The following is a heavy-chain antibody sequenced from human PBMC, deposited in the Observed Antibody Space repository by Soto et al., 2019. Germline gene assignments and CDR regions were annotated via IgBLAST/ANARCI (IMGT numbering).Heavy chain of an antibody. CDR3: AREEADSSADLIDP. CDR2: IKQDGSEK. D-gene: IGHD6-19*01. V-gene: IGHV3-7*01. J-gene: IGHJ5*02. CDR1: GFTFSSYW. Sequence: EVQLVESGGGLVQPGGSLRLSWAASGFTFSSYWMSWVRQAPGKGLEWVANIKQDGSEKYYVDSVKGRFTISRDNAKNSLYLQMNSLRADDTAVYYCAREEADSSADLIDPWGQGTLVTVSS.